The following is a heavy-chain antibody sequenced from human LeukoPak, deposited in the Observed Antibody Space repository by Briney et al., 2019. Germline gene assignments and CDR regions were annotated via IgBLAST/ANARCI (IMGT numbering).Heavy chain of an antibody. D-gene: IGHD2-2*01. V-gene: IGHV4-39*01. Sequence: PSETLSLTCTVSGGSISSSSYYWGWIRQPPGKGLEWIGSIYYSGSTYYNPSLKSRVTISVDTSKNQFSLKLSSVTAADTAVYYCARLQLLSVYYYYGMDVWGQGTTVTVSS. J-gene: IGHJ6*02. CDR3: ARLQLLSVYYYYGMDV. CDR2: IYYSGST. CDR1: GGSISSSSYY.